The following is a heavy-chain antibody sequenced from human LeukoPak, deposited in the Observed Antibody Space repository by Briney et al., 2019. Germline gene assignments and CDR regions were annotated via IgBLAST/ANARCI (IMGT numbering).Heavy chain of an antibody. Sequence: PSETLSLTCTVSGASFSSGDQYWNWIRQSPGKGLEWIGSIHPSGMLYNNPSLESRVTISIDTSKNQFSLNLNSVTAADTAVYFCSRGLDSRKLGCWGQGTLVTVSS. J-gene: IGHJ4*02. V-gene: IGHV4-31*03. CDR1: GASFSSGDQY. CDR2: IHPSGML. CDR3: SRGLDSRKLGC. D-gene: IGHD3-22*01.